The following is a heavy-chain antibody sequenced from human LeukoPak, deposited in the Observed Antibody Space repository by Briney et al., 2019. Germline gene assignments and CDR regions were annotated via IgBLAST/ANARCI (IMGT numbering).Heavy chain of an antibody. CDR2: ITSTSSAI. D-gene: IGHD2-15*01. CDR1: GFTFSTYS. V-gene: IGHV3-48*02. Sequence: GGSLRLSCAASGFTFSTYSMNWVRQAPGKGLEWVSYITSTSSAIYYADSVKGRFTISRDKANNSLYLQMNSLRDEDTAVYYCARATRDCSGGYCFWSSFDPWGQGALVTVSS. CDR3: ARATRDCSGGYCFWSSFDP. J-gene: IGHJ5*02.